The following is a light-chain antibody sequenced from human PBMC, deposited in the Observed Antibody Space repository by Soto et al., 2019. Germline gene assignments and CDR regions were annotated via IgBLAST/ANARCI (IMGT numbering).Light chain of an antibody. CDR3: SSYTRSGPL. CDR1: SSDVGGYNY. J-gene: IGLJ2*01. CDR2: DVS. Sequence: QSVLTQPASVSGSPGQSVTISCTGTSSDVGGYNYVSWYQHRPGKVPKLIIYDVSNRPSGVSNRFSGSKSGNTASLTISWLQAEDEADYYCSSYTRSGPLFGGGTKLTVL. V-gene: IGLV2-14*03.